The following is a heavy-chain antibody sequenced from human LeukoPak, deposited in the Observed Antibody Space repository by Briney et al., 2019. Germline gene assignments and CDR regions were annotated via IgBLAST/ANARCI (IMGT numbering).Heavy chain of an antibody. CDR3: ARVWELSDAFDI. CDR1: DGSFSDYY. Sequence: TSSETLSLTCAVYDGSFSDYYWSWIRQAPGKGLEWIGEINHSGSTNYNPSLKSRVTISVDMSKNQFSLKLSSVTAADAAVYYCARVWELSDAFDIWGQGTMVTVSS. J-gene: IGHJ3*02. V-gene: IGHV4-34*01. D-gene: IGHD1-26*01. CDR2: INHSGST.